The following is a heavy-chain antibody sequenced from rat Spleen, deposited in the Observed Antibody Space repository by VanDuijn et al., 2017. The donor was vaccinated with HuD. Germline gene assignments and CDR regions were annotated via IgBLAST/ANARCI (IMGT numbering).Heavy chain of an antibody. V-gene: IGHV3-3*01. D-gene: IGHD1-5*01. CDR3: AAGRYNWNWFAY. CDR1: AYSIISSYR. CDR2: IDRAGNT. J-gene: IGHJ3*01. Sequence: EVQLQESGPGLVKPSQSLSLTCSVTAYSIISSYRWNWIRKFPGSRLAWMGYIDRAGNTNYNPSLKSRISITRDTSKNQFFLQVNSVTTEDTATYYCAAGRYNWNWFAYWGQGTLVTVSS.